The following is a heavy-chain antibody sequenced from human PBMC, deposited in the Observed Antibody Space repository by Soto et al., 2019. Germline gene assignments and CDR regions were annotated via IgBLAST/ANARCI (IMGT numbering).Heavy chain of an antibody. D-gene: IGHD5-18*01. CDR2: INHSGST. CDR1: GGSFSGYY. CDR3: ARDIAGYSYGPGFDY. Sequence: SETLSLTCAVYGGSFSGYYWSWIRQPPGKGLEWIGEINHSGSTNYNPSLKSRVTISVDTSKNQFSLKLSSVTAADTAVYYCARDIAGYSYGPGFDYWGQGTTVTVSS. J-gene: IGHJ4*03. V-gene: IGHV4-34*01.